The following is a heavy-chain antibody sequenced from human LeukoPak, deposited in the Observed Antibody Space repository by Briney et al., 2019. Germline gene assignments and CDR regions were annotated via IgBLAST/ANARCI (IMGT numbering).Heavy chain of an antibody. CDR1: GYTFTGYY. J-gene: IGHJ5*02. CDR2: INPNSGGT. Sequence: ASVKVSCTASGYTFTGYYMHGVRQAPGQGLEWMGWINPNSGGTNYAQKFQGWVTMTRDTSISTAYMELSRLRSDDTAVYYCARGGYSYGYRARNWFDPWGQGNLVTVSS. V-gene: IGHV1-2*04. D-gene: IGHD5-18*01. CDR3: ARGGYSYGYRARNWFDP.